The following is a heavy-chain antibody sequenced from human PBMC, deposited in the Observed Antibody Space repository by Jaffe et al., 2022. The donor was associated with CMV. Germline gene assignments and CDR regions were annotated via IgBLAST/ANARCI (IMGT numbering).Heavy chain of an antibody. D-gene: IGHD4-17*01. CDR1: GFIFSIHS. CDR3: ARDHGNRGDDGAFDI. CDR2: ISSSGNTI. Sequence: EVQLVESGGGSVQPGGSLRLSCAASGFIFSIHSMNWVRQAPGKGLEWVSYISSSGNTIKYADSVKGRFTISRDNAKNSLDLQMNSLRDEDTAVYYCARDHGNRGDDGAFDIWGQGTMVTVSS. J-gene: IGHJ3*02. V-gene: IGHV3-48*02.